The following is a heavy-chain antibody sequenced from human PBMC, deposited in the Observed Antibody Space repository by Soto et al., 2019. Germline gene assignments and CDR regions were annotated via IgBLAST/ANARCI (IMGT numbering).Heavy chain of an antibody. D-gene: IGHD4-4*01. J-gene: IGHJ6*02. V-gene: IGHV5-51*07. CDR2: IYPGDSDT. CDR3: ARRGSNYVVDV. Sequence: PGASLKISCKGSGYSFTSYWIGWVHQMPGKGLEWMGIIYPGDSDTRYSPSFQGQFTISADKSIRTASLQWSSLKASDTAMYHCARRGSNYVVDVWGQGTTVTVSS. CDR1: GYSFTSYW.